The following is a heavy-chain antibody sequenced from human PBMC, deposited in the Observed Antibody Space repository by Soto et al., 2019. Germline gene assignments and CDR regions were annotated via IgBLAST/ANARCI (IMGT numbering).Heavy chain of an antibody. CDR3: EKRCGVAARRGDDNWFDL. D-gene: IGHD6-6*01. Sequence: LRLSCAGSGFMFRNYAMSWVRQAPGKGLEWDSAISSSGGSTYYADSVRGRVTISRDDSKNTRDLEMSSLRAEDTALNFCEKRCGVAARRGDDNWFDLWGQGTLVTASS. CDR1: GFMFRNYA. CDR2: ISSSGGST. V-gene: IGHV3-23*01. J-gene: IGHJ5*01.